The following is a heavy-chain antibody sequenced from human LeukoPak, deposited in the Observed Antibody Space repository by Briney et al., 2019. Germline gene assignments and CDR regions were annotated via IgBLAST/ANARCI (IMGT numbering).Heavy chain of an antibody. CDR1: GFTFSSYS. V-gene: IGHV3-48*04. CDR3: ASPSGDRGYYYYYYYMDV. Sequence: GGSLRLSCAASGFTFSSYSMNWVRQAPGKWREWVSYISSSSSTIYYADSVKGRFTISRDNAKNSLYLQMNSLRAEDTAVYYCASPSGDRGYYYYYYYMDVWGKGTTVTVSS. J-gene: IGHJ6*03. D-gene: IGHD7-27*01. CDR2: ISSSSSTI.